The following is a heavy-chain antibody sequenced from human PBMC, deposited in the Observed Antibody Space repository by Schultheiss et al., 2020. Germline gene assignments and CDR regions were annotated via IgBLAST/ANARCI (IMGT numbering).Heavy chain of an antibody. CDR1: GGSISSSSYY. V-gene: IGHV4-39*01. CDR2: IYYSGST. Sequence: SETLSLTCTVSGGSISSSSYYWGWIRQPPGKGLEWIGSIYYSGSTYYNPSLKSRVTISVDTSKNQFSLKLSSVTAADTAVYYCASPLPYSGYAEWGYWGQGTLVTVS. D-gene: IGHD5-12*01. CDR3: ASPLPYSGYAEWGY. J-gene: IGHJ4*02.